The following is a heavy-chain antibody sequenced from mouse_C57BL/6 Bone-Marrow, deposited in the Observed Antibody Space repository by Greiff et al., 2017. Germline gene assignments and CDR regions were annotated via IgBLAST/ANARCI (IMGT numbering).Heavy chain of an antibody. Sequence: QVQLQQSGAELVKPGASVKLSCKASGYTFTEYTIHWVKQRSGQGLEWIGWFYPGSGSIKYNEKFKDKATLTADKSSSTVYMELSRLTSEDSAVYFCARHGIYYDRRRGFYYAMDYWGRGTAVTVSA. CDR3: ARHGIYYDRRRGFYYAMDY. CDR2: FYPGSGSI. V-gene: IGHV1-62-2*01. D-gene: IGHD2-4*01. J-gene: IGHJ4*01. CDR1: GYTFTEYT.